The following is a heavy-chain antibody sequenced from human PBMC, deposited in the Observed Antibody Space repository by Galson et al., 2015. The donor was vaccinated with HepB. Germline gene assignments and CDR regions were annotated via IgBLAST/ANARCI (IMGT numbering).Heavy chain of an antibody. CDR1: GYTLTELS. CDR2: FDPEDGET. V-gene: IGHV1-24*01. CDR3: ATDHLTPNIAAAGEEGAFDI. D-gene: IGHD6-13*01. J-gene: IGHJ3*02. Sequence: SVKVSCKVSGYTLTELSMHWVRQAPGKGLEWMGGFDPEDGETIYAQKFQGRVTMTEDTSTDTAYMELSSLRSEDTAVYYCATDHLTPNIAAAGEEGAFDIWGQGTMVTVSS.